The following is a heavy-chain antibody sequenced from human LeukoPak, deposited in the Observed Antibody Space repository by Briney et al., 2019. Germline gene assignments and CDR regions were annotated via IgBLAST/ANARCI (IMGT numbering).Heavy chain of an antibody. CDR1: GFTFRSYD. D-gene: IGHD2-21*02. Sequence: LRLSCPASGFTFRSYDMHWVRQAPGKGLEWVAVISYDGSNKYYADSVKGRFTISRDNSKNTLYLQMNSLRAEDTAVYYCAKLGVVTTTHPFDYWGQGTLVTVSS. CDR2: ISYDGSNK. CDR3: AKLGVVTTTHPFDY. V-gene: IGHV3-30*18. J-gene: IGHJ4*02.